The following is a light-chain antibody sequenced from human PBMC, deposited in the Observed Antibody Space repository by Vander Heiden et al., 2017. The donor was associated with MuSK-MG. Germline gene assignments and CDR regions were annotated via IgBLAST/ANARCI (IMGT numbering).Light chain of an antibody. CDR2: DAS. CDR3: QQENSYPYT. V-gene: IGKV1-5*01. CDR1: QSISSW. Sequence: DIQMTQSPSTLSASVGDRVTITCRASQSISSWLAWYQQKPGKAPKLLIYDASSLESGVPSRFSGSGSGTEFTLTIISLQPDDFATYYCQQENSYPYTFGQGTKLEIK. J-gene: IGKJ2*01.